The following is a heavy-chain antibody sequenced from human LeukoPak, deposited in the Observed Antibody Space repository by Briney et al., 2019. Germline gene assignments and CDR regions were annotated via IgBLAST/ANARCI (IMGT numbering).Heavy chain of an antibody. V-gene: IGHV3-21*01. CDR2: ISSSSSYI. CDR3: ARDFPFPLVVPAAIYYFDY. J-gene: IGHJ4*02. Sequence: GGSLRLSCAASGFTFSSYSMNWVRQAPGKGLEWVSSISSSSSYIYYADSVKGRFTISRDNAKNSLYLQMNSLRAEDTAVYYCARDFPFPLVVPAAIYYFDYWGQGTLVTVSS. D-gene: IGHD2-2*01. CDR1: GFTFSSYS.